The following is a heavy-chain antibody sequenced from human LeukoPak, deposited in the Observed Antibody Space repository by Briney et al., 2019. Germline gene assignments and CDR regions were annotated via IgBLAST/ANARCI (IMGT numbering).Heavy chain of an antibody. Sequence: GGSLRLSCAASGFTFSSYEMNWVRQAPGKGLEGVSYISSSGSTIYYADSVKGRFTISRDNAKNSLYLQMNSLRAEDTAVYYCARRSMVRGVVYFDYWGQGTLVTVSS. CDR2: ISSSGSTI. D-gene: IGHD3-10*01. CDR1: GFTFSSYE. V-gene: IGHV3-48*03. J-gene: IGHJ4*02. CDR3: ARRSMVRGVVYFDY.